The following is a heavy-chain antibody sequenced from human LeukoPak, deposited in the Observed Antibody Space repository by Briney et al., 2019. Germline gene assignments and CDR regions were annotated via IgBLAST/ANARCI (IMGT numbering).Heavy chain of an antibody. D-gene: IGHD3-22*01. CDR3: ANSGSYFHFEY. Sequence: WVRQPPGKGLEWIGSIYYSGNTYYNPSLKSRVTISVDTSKNQFSLKLSSVTAADTAVYYCANSGSYFHFEYWGQGTLVTV. J-gene: IGHJ4*02. V-gene: IGHV4-39*01. CDR2: IYYSGNT.